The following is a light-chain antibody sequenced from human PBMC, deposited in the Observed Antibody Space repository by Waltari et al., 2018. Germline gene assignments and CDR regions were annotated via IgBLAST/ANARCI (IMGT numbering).Light chain of an antibody. CDR2: AVD. J-gene: IGLJ3*02. CDR1: SCDIGGYKY. V-gene: IGLV2-14*03. CDR3: SSYTSSVTWV. Sequence: QSALTQPASVSGSPGQSITISCNGSSCDIGGYKYVSWYQQHPDKAPKLMIYAVDNRPSGVSHRFSGSKSGYTASLTIAGLQIEDEAVYYCSSYTSSVTWVFGGGTRLTVL.